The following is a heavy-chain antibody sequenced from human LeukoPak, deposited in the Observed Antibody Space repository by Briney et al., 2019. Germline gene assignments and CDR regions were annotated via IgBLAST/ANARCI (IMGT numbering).Heavy chain of an antibody. V-gene: IGHV4-61*02. CDR1: GGSISSGSYY. D-gene: IGHD3-10*01. Sequence: PSETLSLTCTVSGGSISSGSYYWSWIRQPAGKGLEWIGRIYTSGSTNYNPSLKSRVTISVDTSKNQFSLKLSSVTAADTAVCYCARAGFGELWGYYFDYWGQGTLVTVSS. CDR3: ARAGFGELWGYYFDY. J-gene: IGHJ4*02. CDR2: IYTSGST.